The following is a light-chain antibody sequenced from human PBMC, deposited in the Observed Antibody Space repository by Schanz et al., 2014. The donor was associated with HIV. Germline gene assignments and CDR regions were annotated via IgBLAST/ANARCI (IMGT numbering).Light chain of an antibody. CDR2: NTY. J-gene: IGLJ2*01. Sequence: QSVLTQPPSASGTPGQRVTISCSGSSSNFRSNAVNWYQQLPGTAPKLVIYNTYHRPSGVPDRFSGSESGTSASLAISGLQSEDEADYYCSSYALSKNWEVIFGGGTKLTVL. CDR1: SSNFRSNA. CDR3: SSYALSKNWEVI. V-gene: IGLV1-44*01.